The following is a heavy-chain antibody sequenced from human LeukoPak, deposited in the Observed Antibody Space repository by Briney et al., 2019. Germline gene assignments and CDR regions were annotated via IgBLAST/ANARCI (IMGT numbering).Heavy chain of an antibody. CDR3: ATMVRGVNWFDH. CDR1: GYTFTSYG. D-gene: IGHD3-10*01. CDR2: ISAYNGNT. V-gene: IGHV1-18*01. J-gene: IGHJ5*02. Sequence: ASVKVSCKASGYTFTSYGISWVRQAPGQGLEWMGWISAYNGNTNYAQKLQGRVTMTTDTSTSTAYMELRSLRSDDTAVYYCATMVRGVNWFDHWGQGTLVTVSS.